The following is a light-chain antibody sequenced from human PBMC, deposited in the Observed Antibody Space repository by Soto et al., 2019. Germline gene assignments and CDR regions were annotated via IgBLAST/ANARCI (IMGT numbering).Light chain of an antibody. CDR3: QQYDEWPLT. CDR2: DAF. CDR1: QNVKTR. Sequence: EKVMTQSPATLSVSPGERATLSCRASQNVKTRLAWYQQKPGQAPRLLIYDAFTRATGIPARFSGSASGTEFTLTISSLQSEDFAVDYCQQYDEWPLTCCGGTKVDIK. J-gene: IGKJ4*01. V-gene: IGKV3-15*01.